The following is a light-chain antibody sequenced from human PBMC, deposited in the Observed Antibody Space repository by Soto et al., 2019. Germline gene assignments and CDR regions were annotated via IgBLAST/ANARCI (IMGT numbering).Light chain of an antibody. CDR1: SSDVGGYNY. Sequence: QSVLTQPASVSGSPGQSITISCTGSSSDVGGYNYVSWYQQHHPGKAPKLMIYDVSNRPSGASNRFSGSKSGNTASLTISGLQAEDEADYYCSSYTTSSTVVFGGGTKLTVL. V-gene: IGLV2-14*03. CDR3: SSYTTSSTVV. CDR2: DVS. J-gene: IGLJ2*01.